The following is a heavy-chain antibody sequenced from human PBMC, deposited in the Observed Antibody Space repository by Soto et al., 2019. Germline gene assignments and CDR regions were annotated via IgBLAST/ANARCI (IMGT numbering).Heavy chain of an antibody. J-gene: IGHJ6*02. CDR1: GGSISSYY. CDR3: ARAVARLPPYYYYYGMDV. V-gene: IGHV4-59*01. Sequence: SETLSLTCTVSGGSISSYYWSWIRQPPGKGLEWIGYIYYSGSTNYNPSRKSRVTISVDTSKNQFSLKLSSVTAADTAVYYCARAVARLPPYYYYYGMDVWGQGTTVTVSS. D-gene: IGHD5-18*01. CDR2: IYYSGST.